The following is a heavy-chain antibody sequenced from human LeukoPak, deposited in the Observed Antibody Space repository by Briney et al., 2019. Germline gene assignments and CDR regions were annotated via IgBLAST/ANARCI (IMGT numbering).Heavy chain of an antibody. CDR2: IWYDGSSK. CDR1: GFTFNSYG. CDR3: ARSVDFWSGYPDY. J-gene: IGHJ4*02. D-gene: IGHD3-3*01. Sequence: TGGSLRLSCAASGFTFNSYGMHWVRQAPGKGLEWVSVIWYDGSSKYYAASVKGRFTISRDNYKNTLYLQMNSLRAEDTAVCYCARSVDFWSGYPDYWGQGTLVTVSS. V-gene: IGHV3-33*01.